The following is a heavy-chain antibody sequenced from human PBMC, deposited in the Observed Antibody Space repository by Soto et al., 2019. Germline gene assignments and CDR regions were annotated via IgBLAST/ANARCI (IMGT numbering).Heavy chain of an antibody. CDR1: GDSVSSNSAA. Sequence: SQTLSLTCAISGDSVSSNSAAWNWIRQSPSRGLEWLGRTYYRSKWYNDYAVSVKSRITINPDTSKDQFSLQLNSVTPEDTAVYYCARDSTMGATPNDAFDIWGQGTMVTVSS. J-gene: IGHJ3*02. CDR3: ARDSTMGATPNDAFDI. CDR2: TYYRSKWYN. V-gene: IGHV6-1*01. D-gene: IGHD1-26*01.